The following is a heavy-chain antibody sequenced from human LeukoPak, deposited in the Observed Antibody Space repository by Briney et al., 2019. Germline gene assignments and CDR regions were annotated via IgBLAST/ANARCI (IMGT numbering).Heavy chain of an antibody. V-gene: IGHV3-23*01. CDR3: AKIRIGPYYYYGMDV. D-gene: IGHD2-15*01. CDR1: GVPFSRDG. CDR2: INGSGGST. J-gene: IGHJ6*02. Sequence: GGALGLSWGAAGVPFSRDGMRGGRQGPGKGLEWGSAINGSGGSTYYADSVKGRFTISRDNSKNTLYLQMNSLRAEDTAVYYCAKIRIGPYYYYGMDVWGQGTTVTVSS.